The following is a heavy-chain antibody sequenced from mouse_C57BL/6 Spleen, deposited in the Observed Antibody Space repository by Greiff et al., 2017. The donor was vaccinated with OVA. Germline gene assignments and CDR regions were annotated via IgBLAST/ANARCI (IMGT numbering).Heavy chain of an antibody. Sequence: QVQLQQPGAELVKPGASVKMSCKASGYTFTSYWITWVKQRPGQGLEWIGDIYPGSGSTNYNEKFKSKAALTVDTSSSTAYMQLSSLTSEDSAVYYCARSSYYYGSGYDWYFDVWGTGTTVTVSS. CDR2: IYPGSGST. V-gene: IGHV1-55*01. CDR3: ARSSYYYGSGYDWYFDV. D-gene: IGHD1-1*01. CDR1: GYTFTSYW. J-gene: IGHJ1*03.